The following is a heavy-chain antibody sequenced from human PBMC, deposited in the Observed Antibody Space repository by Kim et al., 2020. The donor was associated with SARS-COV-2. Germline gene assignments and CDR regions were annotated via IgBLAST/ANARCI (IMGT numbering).Heavy chain of an antibody. Sequence: DGSEKYYLESVKVRFTISRDNVKTSLDLQMNSLTDEDTAVYYCATNGFEYWGQGTLVSVSS. CDR2: DGSEK. CDR3: ATNGFEY. V-gene: IGHV3-7*01. D-gene: IGHD2-8*01. J-gene: IGHJ4*02.